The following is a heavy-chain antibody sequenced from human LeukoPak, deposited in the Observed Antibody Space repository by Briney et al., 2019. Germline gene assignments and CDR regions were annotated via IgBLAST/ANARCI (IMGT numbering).Heavy chain of an antibody. CDR3: ARFGYSSSWNWFDP. Sequence: PSETLSLTCTVSGGSISSSSYYWGWIRQPPGKGLEWIGSIYYSGSTYYNPSLKSRVTISVDTSKNQFPLKLSSVTAADTAVYYCARFGYSSSWNWFDPWGQGTLVTVSS. V-gene: IGHV4-39*01. D-gene: IGHD6-13*01. J-gene: IGHJ5*02. CDR2: IYYSGST. CDR1: GGSISSSSYY.